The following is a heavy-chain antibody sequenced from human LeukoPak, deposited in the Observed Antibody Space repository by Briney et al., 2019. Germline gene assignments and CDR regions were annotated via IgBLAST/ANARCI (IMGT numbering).Heavy chain of an antibody. CDR3: SRDRHCIGSTCYGL. CDR2: ISQLGDYI. D-gene: IGHD2-2*01. Sequence: GGSLRLTCSVSGFTFINYAMNWVRQAPGKGLDWVSAISQLGDYIYYAESVKGRFTISRDNSKNKVYLQMNSLRAEDTAVYYCSRDRHCIGSTCYGLWGQGTRVTVSS. J-gene: IGHJ4*02. V-gene: IGHV3-23*01. CDR1: GFTFINYA.